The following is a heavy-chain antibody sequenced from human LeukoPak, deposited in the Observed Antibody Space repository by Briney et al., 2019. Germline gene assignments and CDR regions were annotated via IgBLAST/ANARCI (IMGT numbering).Heavy chain of an antibody. V-gene: IGHV4-4*07. Sequence: SETLSLTCTVSGGSISSYYWSWIRQPAGKGLEWIGRIYTSGSTNYNPSLKSRVTMSVDTSKNQFSLKLSSVTAAETAVYYCARGGQYGSGSYYTYYYYGMDVWGQGTTVTVSS. CDR2: IYTSGST. CDR1: GGSISSYY. D-gene: IGHD3-10*01. CDR3: ARGGQYGSGSYYTYYYYGMDV. J-gene: IGHJ6*02.